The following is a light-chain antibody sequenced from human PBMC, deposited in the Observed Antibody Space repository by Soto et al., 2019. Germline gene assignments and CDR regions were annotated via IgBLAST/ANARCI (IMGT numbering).Light chain of an antibody. CDR1: QTISSW. V-gene: IGKV1-5*03. CDR2: KAS. J-gene: IGKJ1*01. Sequence: DIQMTQSPSTLSGSVGDRVTITCRASQTISSWLAWYQQKPGKAPKLLIYKASTLKSGDPSRFSGSGSGTEFTLPVSSLQPDDFATYYCQYYNSYSEAFGQGSKVELK. CDR3: QYYNSYSEA.